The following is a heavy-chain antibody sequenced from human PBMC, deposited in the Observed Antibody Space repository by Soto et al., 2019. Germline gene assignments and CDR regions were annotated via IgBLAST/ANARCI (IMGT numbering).Heavy chain of an antibody. Sequence: QVQLVQSGAEVKKPGSSVKVSCKASGGTFSSYAISWVRQAPGQGLEWMGGIIPIFGTANYAQKFQGRVTNTGEEFTSTAYMELNSLRTEDKGVYYCARGRDYGREREAFDIWGQGTMVTVSS. CDR1: GGTFSSYA. CDR3: ARGRDYGREREAFDI. D-gene: IGHD4-17*01. J-gene: IGHJ3*02. CDR2: IIPIFGTA. V-gene: IGHV1-69*01.